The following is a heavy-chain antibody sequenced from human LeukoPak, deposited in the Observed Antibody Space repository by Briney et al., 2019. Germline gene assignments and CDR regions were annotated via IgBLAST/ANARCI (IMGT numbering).Heavy chain of an antibody. J-gene: IGHJ6*02. CDR3: ARGTYYYDSSGYYPNYYYYYGMDV. CDR2: ISSSGSAI. Sequence: NPGGSLRLSCAASGFTFSDYYMSWIRQAPGKGLEWVSYISSSGSAIYYADSVKGRFTISRDNAKNSLYLQMNSLRAEDTAVYYCARGTYYYDSSGYYPNYYYYYGMDVWGQGTTVTVSS. D-gene: IGHD3-22*01. CDR1: GFTFSDYY. V-gene: IGHV3-11*01.